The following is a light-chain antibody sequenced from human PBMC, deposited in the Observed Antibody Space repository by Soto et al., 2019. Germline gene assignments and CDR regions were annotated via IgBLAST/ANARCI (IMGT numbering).Light chain of an antibody. CDR1: QSVRSNY. CDR2: NSS. Sequence: ETVLTQSPGTLSLSPGQRATLSCRASQSVRSNYLAWYQQKPGQAPRLLIYNSSTRATGIPDRFSGSGSGTVFALTISRPEPEDFALYYCQQYRDLPQAFGQGTKV. V-gene: IGKV3-20*01. CDR3: QQYRDLPQA. J-gene: IGKJ1*01.